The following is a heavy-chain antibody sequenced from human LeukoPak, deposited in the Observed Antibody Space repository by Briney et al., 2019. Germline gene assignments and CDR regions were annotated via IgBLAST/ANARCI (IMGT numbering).Heavy chain of an antibody. Sequence: PGGSLRPSCAASGFTFSDYYMSWIRQAPGKGLEWVSYISSSGSTIYYADSVKGRFTISRDNAKNSLYPQMNSLRAEDTAVYYCARGYYDFWSGLSHFDPWGQGTLVTVSS. CDR3: ARGYYDFWSGLSHFDP. J-gene: IGHJ5*02. CDR2: ISSSGSTI. V-gene: IGHV3-11*01. CDR1: GFTFSDYY. D-gene: IGHD3-3*01.